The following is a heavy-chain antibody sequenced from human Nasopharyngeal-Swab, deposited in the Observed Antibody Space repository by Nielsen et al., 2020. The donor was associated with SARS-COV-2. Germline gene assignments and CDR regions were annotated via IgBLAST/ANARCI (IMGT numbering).Heavy chain of an antibody. CDR2: IYYSANT. V-gene: IGHV4-59*01. J-gene: IGHJ4*02. CDR1: GFTFSDYY. CDR3: ARSRSRIVGAPEY. D-gene: IGHD1-26*01. Sequence: ESLKISCAVSGFTFSDYYMSWIRQPPGKGLEWIGNIYYSANTKDNPSLERRVTMSMEPARNQFSLRLTSVTPADTAVYYCARSRSRIVGAPEYWGQGTLVTVSS.